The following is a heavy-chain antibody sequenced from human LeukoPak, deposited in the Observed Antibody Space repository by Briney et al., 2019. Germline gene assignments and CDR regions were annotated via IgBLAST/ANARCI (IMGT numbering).Heavy chain of an antibody. CDR2: INPNSGGT. J-gene: IGHJ4*02. D-gene: IGHD5-12*01. CDR3: ARIYSGYDDPFDY. CDR1: GYTFTGYY. Sequence: ASVKVSCKASGYTFTGYYVHWVRQAPGQGLEWMGWINPNSGGTNYAQKFQGRVTMTRDTSISTAYMELSRLRSDDTTVYYCARIYSGYDDPFDYWGQGTLVTVSS. V-gene: IGHV1-2*02.